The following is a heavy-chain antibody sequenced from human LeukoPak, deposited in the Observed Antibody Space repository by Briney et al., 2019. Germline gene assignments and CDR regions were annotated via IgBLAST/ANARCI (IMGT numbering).Heavy chain of an antibody. D-gene: IGHD6-6*01. CDR2: ISGSGGST. CDR1: GFTFSSYA. CDR3: AKDGDSSSSGYYYFYMVV. Sequence: GGSLRLSCAASGFTFSSYAMSWVRQAPGKGLEWVSAISGSGGSTYYADSVKGRFTISRDNSKNTLYLQMNSLRAEDTAVYYCAKDGDSSSSGYYYFYMVVWGKGTTVTVSS. V-gene: IGHV3-23*01. J-gene: IGHJ6*03.